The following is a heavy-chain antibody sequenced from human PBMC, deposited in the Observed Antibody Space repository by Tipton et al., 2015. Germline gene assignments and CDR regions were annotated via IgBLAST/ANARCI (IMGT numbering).Heavy chain of an antibody. CDR2: IHNSGNT. CDR1: RGSVNSGSFY. Sequence: TLSLTCAVSRGSVNSGSFYWSWIRLPPGKGLECIGYIHNSGNTDYNPSLKSRVTISLDMSKNQFSLELTSVTAADTAVYFCARSPPGDYEYIESWSQGTLVTVAS. D-gene: IGHD3-16*01. J-gene: IGHJ1*01. CDR3: ARSPPGDYEYIES. V-gene: IGHV4-61*01.